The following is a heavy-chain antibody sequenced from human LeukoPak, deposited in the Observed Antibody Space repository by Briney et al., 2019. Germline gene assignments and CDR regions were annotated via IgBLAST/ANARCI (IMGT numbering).Heavy chain of an antibody. CDR3: ARTIAVAGTDAFDI. J-gene: IGHJ3*02. D-gene: IGHD6-19*01. CDR1: GYTFTSYD. CDR2: MNPNSGNT. V-gene: IGHV1-8*03. Sequence: GASVKVSCKASGYTFTSYDINWVRQATRQGLEWMGWMNPNSGNTGYAQKFQGRVTITRNTSISTAYMELSSLRSEDTAVYYCARTIAVAGTDAFDIWGQGTMVTVSS.